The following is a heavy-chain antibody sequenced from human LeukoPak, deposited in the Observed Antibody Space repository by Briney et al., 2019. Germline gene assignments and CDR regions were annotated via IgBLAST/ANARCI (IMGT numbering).Heavy chain of an antibody. Sequence: ASVKVSCKASGYTFTSYDINWVRQATGQGLEWMGWMNPNSGNTGFAQKFQGRVTMTRTTSISTAYMELSSLRSEDTAVYYCARNDYGGHDAFDIWGQGTMDTVSS. CDR2: MNPNSGNT. CDR3: ARNDYGGHDAFDI. D-gene: IGHD4-17*01. V-gene: IGHV1-8*01. J-gene: IGHJ3*02. CDR1: GYTFTSYD.